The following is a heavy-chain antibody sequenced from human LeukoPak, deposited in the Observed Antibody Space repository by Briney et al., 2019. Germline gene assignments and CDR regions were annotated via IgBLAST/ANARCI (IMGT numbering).Heavy chain of an antibody. CDR2: IYYSGST. CDR3: ARDRGYSSGWYSPVGRNAFDI. CDR1: GGSISSYY. J-gene: IGHJ3*02. Sequence: SETLSLTCTVSGGSISSYYWSWIRQPPGKGLEWIGYIYYSGSTNYNPSLKSRVTISVDTSKNQFSLKLSSVTAADTAVYYCARDRGYSSGWYSPVGRNAFDIWGQGTMVTVSS. V-gene: IGHV4-59*01. D-gene: IGHD6-19*01.